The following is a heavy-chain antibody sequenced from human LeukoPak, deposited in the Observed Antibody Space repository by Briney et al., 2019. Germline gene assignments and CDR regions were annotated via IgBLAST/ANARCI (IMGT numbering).Heavy chain of an antibody. D-gene: IGHD6-13*01. CDR1: GFTFDDYA. J-gene: IGHJ4*02. Sequence: GGSLRLSCAASGFTFDDYAMHWVRQAPGKGLEWVSGISWNSGSIGYADFVKGRFTISRDNAKNSLYLQMNSLRAEDTALYYCAKDWSAVYLSGFDYWSQGTRLTVSS. CDR2: ISWNSGSI. CDR3: AKDWSAVYLSGFDY. V-gene: IGHV3-9*01.